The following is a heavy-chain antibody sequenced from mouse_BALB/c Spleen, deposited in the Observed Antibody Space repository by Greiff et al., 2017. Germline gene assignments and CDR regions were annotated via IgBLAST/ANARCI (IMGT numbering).Heavy chain of an antibody. CDR2: ISSGSSTI. Sequence: EVQVVESGGGLVQPGGSRKLSCAASGFTFSSFGMHWVRQAPEKGLEWVAYISSGSSTIYYADTVKGRFTISRDNPKNTLFLQMTSLRSEDTAMYYCARSTMITYYFDYWGQGTTLTVSS. CDR3: ARSTMITYYFDY. J-gene: IGHJ2*01. D-gene: IGHD2-4*01. CDR1: GFTFSSFG. V-gene: IGHV5-17*02.